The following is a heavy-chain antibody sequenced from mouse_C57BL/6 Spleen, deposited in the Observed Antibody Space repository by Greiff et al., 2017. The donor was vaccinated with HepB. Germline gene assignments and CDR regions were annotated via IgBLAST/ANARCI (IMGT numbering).Heavy chain of an antibody. D-gene: IGHD4-1*01. Sequence: QVQLQQPGAELVKPGASVKLSCKASGYTFTSYWMQWVKQRPGQGLEWIGEIDPSDSYTNYNQKFKGKATLTVDTSSSTAYMQLSSLTSEDSAVYYYARSLTSYYFDYWGQGTTLTVSS. CDR1: GYTFTSYW. CDR3: ARSLTSYYFDY. CDR2: IDPSDSYT. V-gene: IGHV1-50*01. J-gene: IGHJ2*01.